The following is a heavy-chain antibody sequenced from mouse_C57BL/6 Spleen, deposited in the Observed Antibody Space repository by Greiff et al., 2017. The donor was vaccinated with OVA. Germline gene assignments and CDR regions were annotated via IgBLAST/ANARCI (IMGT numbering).Heavy chain of an antibody. J-gene: IGHJ3*01. D-gene: IGHD2-4*01. Sequence: QVQLKLSGPELVKPGASVKISCKASGYAFSSSWMNWVKQRPGKGLEWIGRIYPGDGDTNYNGKFKGKATLTADKSSSTAYMQLSSLTSEDSAVYFCAGDYDGFAYWGQGTLVTVSA. CDR3: AGDYDGFAY. CDR2: IYPGDGDT. V-gene: IGHV1-82*01. CDR1: GYAFSSSW.